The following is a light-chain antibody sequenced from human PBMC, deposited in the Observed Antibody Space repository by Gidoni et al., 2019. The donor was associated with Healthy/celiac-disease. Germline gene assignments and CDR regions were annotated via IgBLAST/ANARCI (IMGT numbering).Light chain of an antibody. V-gene: IGLV3-1*01. Sequence: SYELTQPPSVSVSPGQTASITCSGDKLGDKYACWYQQKPGQSQVLVLYQASKLPSGIPERFSGSNSGTTSTLTISGTQAMAEADYYCQAWDSSTGFFGTGTTPTVL. CDR3: QAWDSSTGF. CDR1: KLGDKY. CDR2: QAS. J-gene: IGLJ1*01.